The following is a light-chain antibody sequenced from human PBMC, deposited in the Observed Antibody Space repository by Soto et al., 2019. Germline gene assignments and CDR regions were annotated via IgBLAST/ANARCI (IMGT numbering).Light chain of an antibody. V-gene: IGKV3-20*01. CDR1: QSVSSSY. J-gene: IGKJ2*01. Sequence: EIVLTQSPGTLSLSPGERATLSCRASQSVSSSYLAWYQQKPGQAPRLLIYGAYSRATGIPDRFSGSGYGTDFTLTISRLEPEDFAVYYCQQYGSSPPRYTFGQGTKLEIK. CDR3: QQYGSSPPRYT. CDR2: GAY.